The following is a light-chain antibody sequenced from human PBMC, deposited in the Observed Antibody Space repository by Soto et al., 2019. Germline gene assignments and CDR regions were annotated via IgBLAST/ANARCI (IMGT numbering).Light chain of an antibody. CDR3: NSYTSASFYV. Sequence: QSVLTQPASVSDSPGQSITISCTGTSSDVGGYDYVSWYQQHPGKAPKLMIYEVTSRASGVSQRFSGSNSGNTASLTISGLQAEDEAEYYCNSYTSASFYVFGTGTKVTVL. J-gene: IGLJ1*01. CDR1: SSDVGGYDY. V-gene: IGLV2-14*01. CDR2: EVT.